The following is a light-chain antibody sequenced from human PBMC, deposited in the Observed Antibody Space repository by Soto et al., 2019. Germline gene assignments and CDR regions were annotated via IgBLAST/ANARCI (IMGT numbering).Light chain of an antibody. CDR3: GTWDSSLSAWV. CDR1: SSNIENNY. Sequence: QSVLTQPPSVSVAPGQKVTLSCSGSSSNIENNYVSWFQQLPGTAPKLLIYDNNKRPSGIPDRFSGSKSATSATLGITGLQTGDEADYYCGTWDSSLSAWVFGGGTKLTVL. V-gene: IGLV1-51*01. CDR2: DNN. J-gene: IGLJ2*01.